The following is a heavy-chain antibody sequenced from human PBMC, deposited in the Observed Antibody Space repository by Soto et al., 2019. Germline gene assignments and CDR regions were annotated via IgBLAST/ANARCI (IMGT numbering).Heavy chain of an antibody. CDR1: GYTFTGYY. CDR3: ARGDYCSGGSCYSNFDY. J-gene: IGHJ4*02. CDR2: INPNSGGT. D-gene: IGHD2-15*01. Sequence: QVQLVQSGAEVKKPGASVKVSCKASGYTFTGYYMHWVRQAPGQGLEWMGWINPNSGGTNYAQKFQGWVTMTSDTSISRAYMEVSRLRSDDTAVYYCARGDYCSGGSCYSNFDYWGQGTLVTVSS. V-gene: IGHV1-2*04.